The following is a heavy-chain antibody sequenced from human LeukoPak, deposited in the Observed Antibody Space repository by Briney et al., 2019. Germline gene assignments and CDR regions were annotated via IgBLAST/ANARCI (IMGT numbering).Heavy chain of an antibody. CDR1: GYSFINYW. D-gene: IGHD6-13*01. CDR3: ARTCSSTWWDGFDI. Sequence: GESLKISCKGSGYSFINYWMGWVRQMPGKGLEWMGILYPGDSDTRYSPSFQGQVTISADKSISTAYLQWSSLKASDTAMYYCARTCSSTWWDGFDIWGQGTMVTVSS. J-gene: IGHJ3*02. CDR2: LYPGDSDT. V-gene: IGHV5-51*01.